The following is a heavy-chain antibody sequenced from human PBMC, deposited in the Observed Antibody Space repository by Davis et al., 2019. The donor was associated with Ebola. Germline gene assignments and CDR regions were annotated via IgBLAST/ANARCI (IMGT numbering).Heavy chain of an antibody. CDR3: ARGNYGDYIVLYYYNMDV. CDR2: IYSSGGT. J-gene: IGHJ6*02. V-gene: IGHV4-59*01. CDR1: GGSINSYY. Sequence: MPSETLSLTCAVSGGSINSYYWNWIRQPPGKGLEWIGNIYSSGGTNYNPSLKSRLSMSVDTSKSQFSLKLSSVTAADTAVYYCARGNYGDYIVLYYYNMDVWGQGTTVTVSS. D-gene: IGHD4-17*01.